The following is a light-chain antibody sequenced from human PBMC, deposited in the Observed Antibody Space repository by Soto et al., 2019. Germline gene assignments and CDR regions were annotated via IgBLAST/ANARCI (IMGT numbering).Light chain of an antibody. J-gene: IGKJ1*01. CDR2: AAS. CDR1: QSISSY. V-gene: IGKV1-39*01. Sequence: DIRMTQSPSSLSASVGDRVTITCRASQSISSYLNWYQQKPGKAPKLLIYAASSLQSGVPSRFSGSGSGTDFTLTISSLQPEDFATYYCQQSYSTPLTVGQGTKVEIK. CDR3: QQSYSTPLT.